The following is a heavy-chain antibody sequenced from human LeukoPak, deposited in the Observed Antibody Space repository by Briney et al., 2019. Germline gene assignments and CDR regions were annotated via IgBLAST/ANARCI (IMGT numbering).Heavy chain of an antibody. Sequence: PGGSLRLSCAASGFTFSSYAMSWVRQAPGKGLEWVSAISGSGGSTYYADSVKGRFTISRDNSKNTLYLQMNSLRAEDTAVYYCAPRRHYYDSSGYNWFDPWGQGTLVTVSS. D-gene: IGHD3-22*01. CDR1: GFTFSSYA. J-gene: IGHJ5*02. CDR2: ISGSGGST. V-gene: IGHV3-23*01. CDR3: APRRHYYDSSGYNWFDP.